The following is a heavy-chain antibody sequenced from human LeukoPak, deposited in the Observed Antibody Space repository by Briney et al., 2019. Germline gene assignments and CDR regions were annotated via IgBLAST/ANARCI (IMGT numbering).Heavy chain of an antibody. J-gene: IGHJ4*02. Sequence: SETLSLTCAVYGGSFSGYYWSWIRQPPGKGLEWIGEINHSGSTNYNPSLKSRVTISVDTSRNQFSLKLSSGTAADTAVYYCARGLTGYWGQGTLVTVSS. CDR3: ARGLTGY. V-gene: IGHV4-34*01. CDR2: INHSGST. CDR1: GGSFSGYY.